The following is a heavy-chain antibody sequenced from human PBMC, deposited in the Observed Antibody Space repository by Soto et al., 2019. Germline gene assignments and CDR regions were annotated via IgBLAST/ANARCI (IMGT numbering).Heavy chain of an antibody. J-gene: IGHJ6*03. CDR1: GDSFNAYY. CDR3: ARESGGATATLDYYYFYMDV. Sequence: QVQLVQSGAEVRKPGASVTVSCRSSGDSFNAYYIHWVRQAPGQGLEWMGWINPNSGVTKYAQKFQGWVSMTRATSIRTVYMQLSRLRSDDTAVYYCARESGGATATLDYYYFYMDVWGTGTTVTVSS. D-gene: IGHD5-12*01. V-gene: IGHV1-2*04. CDR2: INPNSGVT.